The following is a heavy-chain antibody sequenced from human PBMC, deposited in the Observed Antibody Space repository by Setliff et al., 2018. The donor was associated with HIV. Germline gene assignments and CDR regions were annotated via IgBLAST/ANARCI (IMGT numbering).Heavy chain of an antibody. Sequence: PGGSLRLSCAASGFTVSSNCMSWVRQAPGKGLEWVSLIYSGGDTYYADSVKGRFAISRDNAKNSLFLQMSSLRVEDTAVYYCARSASNYLHAMDVWGQGTTVTVSS. J-gene: IGHJ6*02. CDR2: IYSGGDT. CDR3: ARSASNYLHAMDV. CDR1: GFTVSSNC. D-gene: IGHD1-7*01. V-gene: IGHV3-66*01.